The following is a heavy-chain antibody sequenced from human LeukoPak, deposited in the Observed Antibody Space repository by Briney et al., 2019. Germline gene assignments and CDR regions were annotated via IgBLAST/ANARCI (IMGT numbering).Heavy chain of an antibody. CDR1: GGSISSYY. CDR2: IYYSGST. V-gene: IGHV4-59*08. Sequence: SETLSLTCTVSGGSISSYYWSWIRQPPGKGLEWIGYIYYSGSTDYNPSLKSRVTISVDTSKNQFSLKLSSVTAADTAVYYCARATVTAFRFDYWGQGTLVTVSS. D-gene: IGHD4-4*01. J-gene: IGHJ4*02. CDR3: ARATVTAFRFDY.